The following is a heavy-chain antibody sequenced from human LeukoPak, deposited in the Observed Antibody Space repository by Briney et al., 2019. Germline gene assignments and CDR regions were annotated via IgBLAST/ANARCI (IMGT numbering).Heavy chain of an antibody. V-gene: IGHV4-34*01. CDR3: ARHSDQLHGDDY. Sequence: PSETLSLTCAVYGGSFSGYYWSWIRQPPGKGLEWIGEINHSGSTNYNPSLKSRVTISVDTSKNQFSLKLSSVTAADTAVYYCARHSDQLHGDDYWGQGTLVTVSS. CDR2: INHSGST. CDR1: GGSFSGYY. J-gene: IGHJ4*02. D-gene: IGHD2-2*01.